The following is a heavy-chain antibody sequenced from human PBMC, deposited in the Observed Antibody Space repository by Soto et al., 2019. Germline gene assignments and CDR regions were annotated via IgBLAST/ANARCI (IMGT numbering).Heavy chain of an antibody. D-gene: IGHD3-9*01. CDR3: ARRSRRYFDWLSHFDYYGMDV. V-gene: IGHV3-11*01. J-gene: IGHJ6*02. CDR1: GFTFSDYY. Sequence: PGGSLRLSCAASGFTFSDYYMSWIRQAPGKGLEWVSYISSSGSTIYYADSVKGRFTISRDNAKNSLYLQMNSLRAEDTAVYYCARRSRRYFDWLSHFDYYGMDVWGQGTTVTVSS. CDR2: ISSSGSTI.